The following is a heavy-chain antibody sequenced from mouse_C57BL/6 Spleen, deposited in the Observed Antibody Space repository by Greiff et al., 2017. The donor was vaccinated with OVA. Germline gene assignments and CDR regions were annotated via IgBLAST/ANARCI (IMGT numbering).Heavy chain of an antibody. CDR1: GFTFSDYY. V-gene: IGHV5-16*01. J-gene: IGHJ2*01. Sequence: EVKLVESEGGLVQPGSSMKLSCTASGFTFSDYYMAWVRQVPEKGLEWVANINYDGSSTYYLDSLKSRFIISRDNAKNILYLQMSSLKSEDTATYYCARAEAYSPFDYWGQGTTRTVSS. D-gene: IGHD2-10*01. CDR2: INYDGSST. CDR3: ARAEAYSPFDY.